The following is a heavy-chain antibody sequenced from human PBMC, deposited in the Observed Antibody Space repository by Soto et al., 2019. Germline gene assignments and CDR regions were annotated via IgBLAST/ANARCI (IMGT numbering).Heavy chain of an antibody. Sequence: PSEALSLTCTVSGGSISRSSYYWGWIRQPPGKGLEWIGSIYYSGSTYYNPSLKSRVTISVDTSKNQFSLKLSSVTAADTAVYYCASTPDYYDSSGYYFPFDYWGQGTLVTVSS. D-gene: IGHD3-22*01. V-gene: IGHV4-39*01. CDR3: ASTPDYYDSSGYYFPFDY. CDR1: GGSISRSSYY. J-gene: IGHJ4*02. CDR2: IYYSGST.